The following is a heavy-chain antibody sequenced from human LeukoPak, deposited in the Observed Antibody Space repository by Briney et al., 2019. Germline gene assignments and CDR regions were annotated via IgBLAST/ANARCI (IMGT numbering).Heavy chain of an antibody. CDR1: GFTFDDYA. Sequence: GGSLRLSCAASGFTFDDYAMHWVRQAPGKGLEWVSGINWNSNRISYADSVKGRFTISRDNAKNSLYLQVNSLRAEDTAVYYCARGSRFGVVGRDAFDIWGQGTVVTVSS. D-gene: IGHD3-3*01. V-gene: IGHV3-9*01. J-gene: IGHJ3*02. CDR3: ARGSRFGVVGRDAFDI. CDR2: INWNSNRI.